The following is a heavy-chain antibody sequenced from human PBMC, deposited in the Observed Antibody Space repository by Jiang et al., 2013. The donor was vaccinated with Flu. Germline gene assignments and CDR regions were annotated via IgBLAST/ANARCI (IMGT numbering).Heavy chain of an antibody. J-gene: IGHJ4*02. Sequence: GLVKPSETLSLTCIVSGGSITSHSWNWIRQSPGKALESIGYISYSGTTNYNPSLKSRVTISLDTSKTQFSLTLRSVTAADSAVYYCARQSLYYRTFDSWGQGLLVTVSS. CDR1: GGSITSHS. D-gene: IGHD3-10*01. V-gene: IGHV4-59*08. CDR2: ISYSGTT. CDR3: ARQSLYYRTFDS.